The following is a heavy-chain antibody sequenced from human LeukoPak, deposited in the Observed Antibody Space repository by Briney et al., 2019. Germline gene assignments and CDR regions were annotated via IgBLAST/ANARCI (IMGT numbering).Heavy chain of an antibody. CDR2: INPNSGVT. CDR3: FRQRNSGGYYSNY. CDR1: GYSFTGYY. V-gene: IGHV1-2*02. Sequence: ASVTVPCKASGYSFTGYYMHWVRQAPGQGLEWMGWINPNSGVTNYGQKFQGRVTMTRDTSITTAYMELNSLRSDDTAVYYCFRQRNSGGYYSNYWGQGTLVTVSS. D-gene: IGHD3-10*01. J-gene: IGHJ4*02.